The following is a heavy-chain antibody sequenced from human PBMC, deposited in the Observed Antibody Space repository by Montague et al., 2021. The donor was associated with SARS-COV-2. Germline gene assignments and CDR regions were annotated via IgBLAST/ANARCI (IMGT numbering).Heavy chain of an antibody. J-gene: IGHJ5*02. Sequence: SETLSLTCTVSGGSISSSSYYWGWIRQPPGKGLEWIGSIYYSGSTYYNPSLKSRVTISVDTSKNQFSLKLSSVTAADTAVCYCVRSPLLWFGTALGNWFDPWGQGTLVTVSS. CDR2: IYYSGST. CDR1: GGSISSSSYY. CDR3: VRSPLLWFGTALGNWFDP. V-gene: IGHV4-39*01. D-gene: IGHD3-10*01.